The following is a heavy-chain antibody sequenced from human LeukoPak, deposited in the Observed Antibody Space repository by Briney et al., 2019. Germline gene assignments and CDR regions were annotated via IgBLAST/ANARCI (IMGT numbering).Heavy chain of an antibody. J-gene: IGHJ5*02. Sequence: GGSLRLSCAASGFTVSSNYMSWVRQAPGKGLEWVSVIYSDGSTYYADSVKGRFTISRDNSKNTLYLQMNSLRAEDTAVYYCARDLALNYYDSSANWFDPWGQGTLVTVSS. D-gene: IGHD3-22*01. CDR1: GFTVSSNY. CDR3: ARDLALNYYDSSANWFDP. CDR2: IYSDGST. V-gene: IGHV3-66*01.